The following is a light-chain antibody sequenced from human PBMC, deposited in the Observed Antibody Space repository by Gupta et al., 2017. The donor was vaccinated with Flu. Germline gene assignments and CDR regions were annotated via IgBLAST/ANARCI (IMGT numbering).Light chain of an antibody. V-gene: IGLV2-14*03. CDR3: SSDTSTNTFYV. CDR2: DVT. CDR1: SSDVGRSNS. Sequence: SALTQPASVSWSPGQSNTVSCAGTSSDVGRSNSVSGFQQHPVKAPKLMIYDVTNRPSGVSSRFSGSKSGNTASLTISGLEAEDESDYFCSSDTSTNTFYVFGTGTKVTVL. J-gene: IGLJ1*01.